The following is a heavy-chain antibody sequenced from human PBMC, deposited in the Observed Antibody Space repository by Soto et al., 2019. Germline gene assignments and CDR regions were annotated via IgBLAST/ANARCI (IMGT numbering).Heavy chain of an antibody. CDR1: GFTFSSYA. V-gene: IGHV3-23*01. D-gene: IGHD1-26*01. J-gene: IGHJ6*02. CDR2: ISGSGGNA. CDR3: AKDGASGSYPPYYYFGMDV. Sequence: EVQLLESGGGLVQPGGSLRLSCAASGFTFSSYAMSWVRQAPGKGLEWVSTISGSGGNASYADSVKGRFSISRDNSKNTLRLQMNSLRADDTAVYYCAKDGASGSYPPYYYFGMDVWGQGTTVTVSS.